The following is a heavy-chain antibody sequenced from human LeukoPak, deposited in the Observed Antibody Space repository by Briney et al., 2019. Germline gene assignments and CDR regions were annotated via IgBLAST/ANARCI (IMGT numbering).Heavy chain of an antibody. V-gene: IGHV1-69*04. J-gene: IGHJ6*02. Sequence: ASVKVSCKASGDIFTNYAYSWVRHAPGQGLEWMGRIIPVLDMANSAQEFQDRFTITADKSTNTIYMELRNLRSEDTAVYYCARYYYDRSVFLGRARDVGGQGPTVSV. CDR2: IIPVLDMA. CDR1: GDIFTNYA. D-gene: IGHD3-22*01. CDR3: ARYYYDRSVFLGRARDV.